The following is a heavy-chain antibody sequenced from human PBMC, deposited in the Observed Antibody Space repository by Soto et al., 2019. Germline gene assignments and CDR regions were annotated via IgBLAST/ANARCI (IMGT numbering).Heavy chain of an antibody. J-gene: IGHJ5*02. D-gene: IGHD1-26*01. V-gene: IGHV1-18*04. CDR2: ISAYNGNT. CDR1: GYTFTSYG. CDR3: ARDMHAGFTHYFDP. Sequence: ASVKVSCKASGYTFTSYGISWVRQAPGQGLEWMGWISAYNGNTNYAQKLQGRVTMTTDTSTSTAYMEHRSLRSDATAVYYCARDMHAGFTHYFDPWGQGTLVAVSS.